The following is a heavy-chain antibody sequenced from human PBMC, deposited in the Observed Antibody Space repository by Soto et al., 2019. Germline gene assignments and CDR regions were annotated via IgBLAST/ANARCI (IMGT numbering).Heavy chain of an antibody. CDR1: GYTFTNYG. CDR2: ITTDNGKT. J-gene: IGHJ4*02. Sequence: QVQLVQSGPEVKKPGASVKVSCKTSGYTFTNYGISWVRQAPGQGLEWMGWITTDNGKTTYAQKSQDRVTMTTDTSKRTAYMELRSLRSDDTAIYYCATRSPAFAYWGQGTLVTVSS. V-gene: IGHV1-18*01. CDR3: ATRSPAFAY.